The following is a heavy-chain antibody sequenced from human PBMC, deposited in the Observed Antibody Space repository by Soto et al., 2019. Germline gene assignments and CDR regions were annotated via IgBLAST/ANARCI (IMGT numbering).Heavy chain of an antibody. V-gene: IGHV4-59*12. Sequence: LTCSVSGGTISSYYWSWIRQPPGKGLEWIGYIYSRGTTSYNPSLKSRATILVDTSKNQFSLRLTSVTATDTAVYYCATGRISRGLDVWGQGXTVTVYS. J-gene: IGHJ6*02. CDR3: ATGRISRGLDV. CDR1: GGTISSYY. CDR2: IYSRGTT.